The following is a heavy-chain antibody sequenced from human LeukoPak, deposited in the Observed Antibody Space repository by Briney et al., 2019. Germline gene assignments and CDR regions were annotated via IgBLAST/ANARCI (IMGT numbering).Heavy chain of an antibody. CDR2: IYYSGST. V-gene: IGHV4-39*07. CDR3: ARVAWESTGLSDY. CDR1: GGSISSSSHY. D-gene: IGHD1-26*01. J-gene: IGHJ4*02. Sequence: SKTLSLTCTVSGGSISSSSHYWGWIRQPPGKGLEWIGSIYYSGSTYYNPSLKSRVTISVDTSKNQFSLKLSSVTAADTAVYYCARVAWESTGLSDYWGQGTLVTVSS.